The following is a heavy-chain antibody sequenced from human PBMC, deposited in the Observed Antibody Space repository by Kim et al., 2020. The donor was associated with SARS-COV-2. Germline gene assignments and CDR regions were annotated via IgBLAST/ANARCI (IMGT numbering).Heavy chain of an antibody. V-gene: IGHV4-39*02. D-gene: IGHD6-19*01. J-gene: IGHJ4*02. CDR1: GGSISSSSYY. CDR2: IYYSGST. CDR3: ARDGPYSSGWYGGFDY. Sequence: SETLSLTCTVSGGSISSSSYYWGWIRQPPGKGLEWIGSIYYSGSTYYNPSLKSRVTISVDTSKNQFSLKLSSVTAADTAVYYCARDGPYSSGWYGGFDYWGQGTLVTVSS.